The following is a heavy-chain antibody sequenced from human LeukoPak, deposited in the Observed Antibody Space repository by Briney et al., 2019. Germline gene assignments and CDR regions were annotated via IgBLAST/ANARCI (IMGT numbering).Heavy chain of an antibody. CDR2: TYYRSKWFN. D-gene: IGHD1-26*01. V-gene: IGHV6-1*01. CDR3: ALGGATLGNWFDP. CDR1: GDSVSSTSAA. J-gene: IGHJ5*02. Sequence: SQTLSLTCAISGDSVSSTSAAWNWIRQSPSRGLEWLGRTYYRSKWFNDYALSVKSRITINPDTSNNHFSLQLNSVTPEDTAVYYCALGGATLGNWFDPWGQGTLVTVSS.